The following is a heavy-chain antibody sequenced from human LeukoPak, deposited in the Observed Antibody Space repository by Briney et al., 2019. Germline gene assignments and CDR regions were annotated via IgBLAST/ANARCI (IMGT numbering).Heavy chain of an antibody. CDR3: ARDPSRSYYVDY. CDR2: MDPRTGGT. Sequence: ASMKVSCKASGYSFTGYYMHWVRQAPGQGLVWMGWMDPRTGGTKYAQKFQGRVTMTRDTSISTAYMELSSLRSDDTGVYYCARDPSRSYYVDYWGQGTLVTVSS. V-gene: IGHV1-2*02. J-gene: IGHJ4*02. D-gene: IGHD6-6*01. CDR1: GYSFTGYY.